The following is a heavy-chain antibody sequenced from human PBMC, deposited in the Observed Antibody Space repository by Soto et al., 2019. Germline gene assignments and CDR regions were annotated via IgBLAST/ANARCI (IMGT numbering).Heavy chain of an antibody. V-gene: IGHV4-59*08. Sequence: SETLSLTCTVSGGSFSPNYWSWIRQPPGKGLEWVGYIYYDGTARHNPSLKSRVTISLETSRSQFSMRLSSVSAADTAVYYCARLTMVRGVIVDSYWGQGTLVTVSS. CDR2: IYYDGTA. J-gene: IGHJ4*02. CDR3: ARLTMVRGVIVDSY. CDR1: GGSFSPNY. D-gene: IGHD3-10*01.